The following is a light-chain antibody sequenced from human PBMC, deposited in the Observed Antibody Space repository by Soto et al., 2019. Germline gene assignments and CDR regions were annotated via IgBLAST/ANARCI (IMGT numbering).Light chain of an antibody. CDR1: SSDVGSYNL. Sequence: QSVLTQPASVSGSLGQSITISCTGTSSDVGSYNLVSWYQQHPGKAPQLMIYEGSKRPSGISNRFSGSKSGNTASLTISGLQAEDEADYYCCSYAGSSTWVFGGGTQLTVL. CDR3: CSYAGSSTWV. J-gene: IGLJ3*02. CDR2: EGS. V-gene: IGLV2-23*01.